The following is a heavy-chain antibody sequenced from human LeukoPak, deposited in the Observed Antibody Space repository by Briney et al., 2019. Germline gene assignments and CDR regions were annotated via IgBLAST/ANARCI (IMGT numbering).Heavy chain of an antibody. V-gene: IGHV4-4*07. CDR2: IYNSGIT. CDR3: AKEGAAPGPDFDY. CDR1: GASISTSY. Sequence: SETLSLTCTVSGASISTSYLSWIRQPAGRGLEWIGRIYNSGITNYNPSPKGRVTMSVDTSKSQFSLKLSSVTAADTAVYYCAKEGAAPGPDFDYWGQGILVTVSS. J-gene: IGHJ4*02. D-gene: IGHD6-13*01.